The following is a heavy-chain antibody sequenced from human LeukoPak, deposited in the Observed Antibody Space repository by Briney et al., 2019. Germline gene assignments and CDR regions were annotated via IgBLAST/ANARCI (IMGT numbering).Heavy chain of an antibody. CDR2: TYYRSKWYN. CDR3: ARTPNRGSSSPLFGMDV. J-gene: IGHJ6*02. CDR1: GDSVSSNSAA. V-gene: IGHV6-1*01. Sequence: SQTLSLTCAISGDSVSSNSAAWNWIRQSPSRGLEWLRRTYYRSKWYNDYAVSVKSRITINPDTSKNQFSLQLNSVTPEDTAVYYCARTPNRGSSSPLFGMDVWGQGTTVTVSS. D-gene: IGHD6-6*01.